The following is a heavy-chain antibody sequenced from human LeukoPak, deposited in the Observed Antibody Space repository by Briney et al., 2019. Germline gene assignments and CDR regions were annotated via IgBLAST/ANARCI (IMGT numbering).Heavy chain of an antibody. CDR2: IYYSGST. CDR3: AGRRGGGYFDY. J-gene: IGHJ4*02. D-gene: IGHD3-16*01. CDR1: GGSTSSYY. Sequence: PSETLSLTCTVSGGSTSSYYWSWIRQPPGKGLEWIGYIYYSGSTNYNPSLKSRVTISVDTSKNQFSLKLSSVTAADTAVYYCAGRRGGGYFDYWGQGTLVTVSS. V-gene: IGHV4-59*01.